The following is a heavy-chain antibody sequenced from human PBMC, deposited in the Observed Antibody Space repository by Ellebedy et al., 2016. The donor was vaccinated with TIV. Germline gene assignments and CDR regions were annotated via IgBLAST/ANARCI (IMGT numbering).Heavy chain of an antibody. V-gene: IGHV3-7*01. D-gene: IGHD3-10*01. J-gene: IGHJ4*02. CDR2: IKKDGSEK. CDR3: LPNSYGRRFH. CDR1: GLTFSGYW. Sequence: PGGSLRLSCAASGLTFSGYWMSWVRQAPGKGLEWVAHIKKDGSEKQYIDSVKGRFTISRDNAKNSLSLQMSSLRAEDTAVYYCLPNSYGRRFHWGQGTLVTVSS.